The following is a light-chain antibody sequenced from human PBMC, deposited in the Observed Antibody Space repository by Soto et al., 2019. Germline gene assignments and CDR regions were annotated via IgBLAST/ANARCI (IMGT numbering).Light chain of an antibody. CDR1: QSVSSSY. CDR2: GAS. Sequence: EIVMTQSPATLSVSPGEKATLSCRASQSVSSSYLAWYQQKPGQAPRLLIYGASNRATGIPDRFSGSGSGTDLTLTISRLEPEDFAVYYCQQYSSSPYTFGQGTKLEIK. CDR3: QQYSSSPYT. J-gene: IGKJ2*01. V-gene: IGKV3-20*01.